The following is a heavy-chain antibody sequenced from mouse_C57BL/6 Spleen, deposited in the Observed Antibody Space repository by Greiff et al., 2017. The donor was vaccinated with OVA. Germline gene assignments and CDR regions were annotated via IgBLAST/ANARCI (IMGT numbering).Heavy chain of an antibody. D-gene: IGHD5-1-1*01. CDR3: ARSDTHYYAMDY. CDR2: INPNNGGT. V-gene: IGHV1-26*01. Sequence: VQLQQSGPELVKPGASVKISCKASGYTFTDYYMNWVKQSHGKSLEWIGDINPNNGGTSYNQKFKGKATLTVDKSSSTAYMELRSLTSEDSAVYYCARSDTHYYAMDYWGQGTSVTVSS. J-gene: IGHJ4*01. CDR1: GYTFTDYY.